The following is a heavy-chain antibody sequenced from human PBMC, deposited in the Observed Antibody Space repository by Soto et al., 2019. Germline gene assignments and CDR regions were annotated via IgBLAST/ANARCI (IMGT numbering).Heavy chain of an antibody. Sequence: GGSLRLYCAASGLTFSSYALSWVRQAPGKGLEWVSAISGSGGSTYYADSVKGRFTISRDNSKNTLYLQMNSLRAEDTAVYYCAKAGKYSSGWYRGNWGQGTLVTVSS. J-gene: IGHJ4*02. D-gene: IGHD6-19*01. V-gene: IGHV3-23*01. CDR1: GLTFSSYA. CDR3: AKAGKYSSGWYRGN. CDR2: ISGSGGST.